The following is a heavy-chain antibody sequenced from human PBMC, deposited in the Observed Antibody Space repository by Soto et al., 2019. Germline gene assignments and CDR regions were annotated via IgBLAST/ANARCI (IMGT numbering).Heavy chain of an antibody. CDR2: IYTSGST. CDR3: AREVGSGWSQRYFDF. V-gene: IGHV4-4*07. Sequence: SETLSLTCTVSGDSISGYHWSWIRQTAGKGLEWIGHIYTSGSTTYNPSLRGRVTLSIDTSKNQFSLELRSVTAADTAVYFCAREVGSGWSQRYFDFWGQGTLVTVSS. CDR1: GDSISGYH. J-gene: IGHJ4*02. D-gene: IGHD6-19*01.